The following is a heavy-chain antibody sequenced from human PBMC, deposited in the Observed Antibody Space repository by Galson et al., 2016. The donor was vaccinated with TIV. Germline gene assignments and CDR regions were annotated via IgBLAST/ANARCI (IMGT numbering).Heavy chain of an antibody. V-gene: IGHV3-20*04. Sequence: CATSGFNFDDSAFTWVRQVLGKGLEWVCDINWNGRKTRYRDSVTGRFTVSRDNGKKTLYLQLSSLRTEDTGLYYCTRNPAEMRKESDYYDYWGQGTLVTVSS. D-gene: IGHD5-24*01. CDR1: GFNFDDSA. CDR2: INWNGRKT. J-gene: IGHJ4*02. CDR3: TRNPAEMRKESDYYDY.